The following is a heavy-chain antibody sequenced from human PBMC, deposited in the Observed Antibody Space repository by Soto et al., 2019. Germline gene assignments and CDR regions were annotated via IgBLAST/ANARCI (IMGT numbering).Heavy chain of an antibody. CDR3: AHKGGFGYPES. J-gene: IGHJ5*02. V-gene: IGHV2-5*02. CDR1: GFSLTTSGVG. Sequence: QITLKESGPMLVKPTQALTLTCTCSGFSLTTSGVGVGWIRQPPGKALEWLALVYWDDDKRYSPSLTNRLTLSRDTSKNQGVLTLTNVDPTDTGTYFCAHKGGFGYPESWGQGIMVTVSS. D-gene: IGHD5-18*01. CDR2: VYWDDDK.